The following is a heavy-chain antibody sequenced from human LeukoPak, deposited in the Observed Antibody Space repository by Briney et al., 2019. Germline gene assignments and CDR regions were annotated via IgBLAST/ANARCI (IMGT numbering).Heavy chain of an antibody. CDR2: ISSSSSYI. V-gene: IGHV3-21*04. J-gene: IGHJ3*02. CDR1: GFTFSSYS. CDR3: AKTYDILTGYYIPDAFDI. D-gene: IGHD3-9*01. Sequence: GGSLRLSCAASGFTFSSYSMNWVRQAPGKGLEWVSSISSSSSYIYYADSVKGRFTISRDNAKNTLYLQMNSLRAEDTAVYYCAKTYDILTGYYIPDAFDIWGQGTMVTVSS.